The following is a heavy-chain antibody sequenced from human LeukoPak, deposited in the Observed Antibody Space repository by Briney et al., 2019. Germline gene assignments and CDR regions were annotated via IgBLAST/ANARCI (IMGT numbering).Heavy chain of an antibody. V-gene: IGHV3-23*01. CDR3: AKVTGGDMITYGGLDY. Sequence: GGSLRLSCAASGFTFSNYAMSWVRQAPGKGLEWVSAISGNGDITYYTDSVKGRFTISRDNPKNTLYLQMNSLRAEDTAIYYCAKVTGGDMITYGGLDYWGQGTLVTVSS. CDR2: ISGNGDIT. J-gene: IGHJ4*02. D-gene: IGHD3-16*01. CDR1: GFTFSNYA.